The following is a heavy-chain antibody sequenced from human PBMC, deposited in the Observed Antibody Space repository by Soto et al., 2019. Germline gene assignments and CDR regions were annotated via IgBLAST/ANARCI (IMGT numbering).Heavy chain of an antibody. J-gene: IGHJ6*02. D-gene: IGHD3-16*01. V-gene: IGHV3-33*01. Sequence: QVELVESGGGVVQPGRSLRLSCAASGFTFSSYGMHWVRQAPGKGLEWVAVIWYDGSNKYYADSVKGRFTISRDNSKNTLYLQMNRLRAEDTAVYYCAREGGVRCNTQWGYYYYGMDVWGQGTTVTVSS. CDR2: IWYDGSNK. CDR3: AREGGVRCNTQWGYYYYGMDV. CDR1: GFTFSSYG.